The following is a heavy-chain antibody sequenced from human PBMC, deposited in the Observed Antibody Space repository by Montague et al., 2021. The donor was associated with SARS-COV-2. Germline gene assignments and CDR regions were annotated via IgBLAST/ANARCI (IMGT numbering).Heavy chain of an antibody. CDR1: GVSISSYY. J-gene: IGHJ3*02. CDR3: ARHGRFSVIVNTPRGAFDI. CDR2: IYISGST. V-gene: IGHV4-59*08. Sequence: SETLSLTCTVSGVSISSYYWSWIRQPPGKGLEWIGCIYISGSTNYNPSLKSRVTISVDTSKNQFSLKLSSVTAADTAVYYCARHGRFSVIVNTPRGAFDIWGQGTMVTVSS. D-gene: IGHD3-22*01.